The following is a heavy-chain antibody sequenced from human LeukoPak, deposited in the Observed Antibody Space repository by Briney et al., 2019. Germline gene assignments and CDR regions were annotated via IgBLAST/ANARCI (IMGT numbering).Heavy chain of an antibody. CDR2: ISSGSKYI. Sequence: GGSLRLSCAAFGFTFSSYSMNWVRQAPGKGLEWVSSISSGSKYIYNADSVKGRFTISRDNAKNSLYLQMNSLRVEDTAVYYCARALSYSYGSMDFWGQGTLVIVSS. CDR1: GFTFSSYS. V-gene: IGHV3-21*01. D-gene: IGHD5-18*01. CDR3: ARALSYSYGSMDF. J-gene: IGHJ4*02.